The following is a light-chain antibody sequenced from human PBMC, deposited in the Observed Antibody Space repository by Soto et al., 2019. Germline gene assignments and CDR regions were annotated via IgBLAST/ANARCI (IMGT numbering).Light chain of an antibody. CDR3: QQYNNWPPT. Sequence: EFVLTQSPGTLSLSPGERATLSCRASQTVRNNYLAWYQQKPGQAPRLLIYDASSRATGIPDRFSGGGSGTDFTLTISRLEPDDFEVYYCQQYNNWPPTFGPGTKVDI. V-gene: IGKV3-20*01. J-gene: IGKJ3*01. CDR2: DAS. CDR1: QTVRNNY.